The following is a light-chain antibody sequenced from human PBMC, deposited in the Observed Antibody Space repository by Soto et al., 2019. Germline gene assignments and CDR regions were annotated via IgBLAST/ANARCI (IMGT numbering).Light chain of an antibody. CDR3: QQYNSYPYT. CDR2: KAS. V-gene: IGKV1-5*03. J-gene: IGKJ2*01. Sequence: DIQMTQSPSTLSASVGDRVTITCRASQSISSWLAWYQQKPGKAPKLLIYKASSLESRIPSRFSGSGSGTECTLTISILQPDYFATYYCQQYNSYPYTFGQGTKLEI. CDR1: QSISSW.